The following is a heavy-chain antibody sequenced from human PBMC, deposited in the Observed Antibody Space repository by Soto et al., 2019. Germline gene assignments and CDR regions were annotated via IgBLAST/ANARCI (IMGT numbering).Heavy chain of an antibody. CDR1: GFTFSNYA. CDR2: ISGAIGRT. J-gene: IGHJ4*02. D-gene: IGHD1-26*01. Sequence: EMQLLESGGGLVQPGGSLRLSCAASGFTFSNYAMSWVRQAPGKGLEWISAISGAIGRTYYADSVRGRFTISRDNSKNPLFLEKNRLSGQDTANYYRTKSRFPKGWDKHPVGYWGQGNPVTGSS. CDR3: TKSRFPKGWDKHPVGY. V-gene: IGHV3-23*01.